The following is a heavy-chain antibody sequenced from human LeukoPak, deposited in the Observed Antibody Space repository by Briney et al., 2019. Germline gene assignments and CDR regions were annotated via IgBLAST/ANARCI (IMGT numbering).Heavy chain of an antibody. J-gene: IGHJ5*02. CDR3: AKGEWFGELLYENWFDP. CDR2: ISGSGGST. V-gene: IGHV3-23*01. D-gene: IGHD3-10*01. Sequence: PGGSLRLSCAASGFTFSSYGMSWVRQAPGKGLEWVSAISGSGGSTYYADSVKGRFTISRDNSKNTLYLQMNSLRAEDTAVYYCAKGEWFGELLYENWFDPWGQGTLVTVSS. CDR1: GFTFSSYG.